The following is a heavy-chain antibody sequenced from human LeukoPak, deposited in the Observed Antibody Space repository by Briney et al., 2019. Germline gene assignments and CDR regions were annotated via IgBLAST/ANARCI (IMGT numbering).Heavy chain of an antibody. CDR3: SKRGYYGSRSRYYLDS. J-gene: IGHJ4*02. CDR2: ISDSGTNT. D-gene: IGHD3-10*01. V-gene: IGHV3-23*01. CDR1: GFSFSNDA. Sequence: GGSLRLSCAASGFSFSNDAMSWVRQAPGKGLEWVPGISDSGTNTYYADSVEGRFTISRDNSKNTLFLQMNSLRAEDTALDYWSKRGYYGSRSRYYLDSWGQGTLVTVSS.